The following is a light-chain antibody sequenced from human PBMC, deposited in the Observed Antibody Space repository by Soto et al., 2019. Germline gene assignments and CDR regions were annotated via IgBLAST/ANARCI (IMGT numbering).Light chain of an antibody. V-gene: IGLV1-47*01. CDR3: AAWDDSLRGVL. J-gene: IGLJ2*01. CDR1: SSNTGSNY. Sequence: QAVVRQPPSVSGTPGQSVTISCSGSSSNTGSNYVYWYQQLPGTAPKLLIYRNNQRSSGVPERFSGSKSGTSASLAISGLRSEDEADYYCAAWDDSLRGVLFGGGTKLTVL. CDR2: RNN.